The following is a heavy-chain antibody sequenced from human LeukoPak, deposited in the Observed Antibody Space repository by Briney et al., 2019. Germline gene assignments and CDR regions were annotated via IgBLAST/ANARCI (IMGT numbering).Heavy chain of an antibody. V-gene: IGHV1-3*01. CDR3: ARGRWTSHQLTYYFDY. Sequence: ASVKVSCKAPGFTFTNYAIHWVRQAPGQRLEWMGWINAGNGNTKYSQKFQGRVTITRDTSASTAYMQLSSLRSEDTAVYYCARGRWTSHQLTYYFDYWGQGTLVTVSS. CDR1: GFTFTNYA. D-gene: IGHD2-2*01. CDR2: INAGNGNT. J-gene: IGHJ4*02.